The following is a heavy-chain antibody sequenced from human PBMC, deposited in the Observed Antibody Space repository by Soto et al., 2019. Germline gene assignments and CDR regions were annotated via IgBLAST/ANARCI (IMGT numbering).Heavy chain of an antibody. CDR2: IWYDGLNK. V-gene: IGHV3-33*01. D-gene: IGHD1-20*01. CDR1: GFSFSRHT. CDR3: ARDWGEVPNSIRVDGMDV. J-gene: IGHJ6*02. Sequence: QVQMVESGGGVVQPGTSLRLSCTTSGFSFSRHTMHWVRQSPCKGLEWVALIWYDGLNKYYADSVKGRFSISRDNSGGMLYLQMNSLRAEDTALYYCARDWGEVPNSIRVDGMDVWGQGTTVTVSS.